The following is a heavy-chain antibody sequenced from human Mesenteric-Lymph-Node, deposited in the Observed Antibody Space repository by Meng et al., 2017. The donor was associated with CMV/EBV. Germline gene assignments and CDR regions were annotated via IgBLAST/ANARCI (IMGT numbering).Heavy chain of an antibody. Sequence: GGSLRLSCAASGFTFDVHNMHWVRQAPGKGLEWVSLITWDGGSTYYADSVRGRFTISRDNSKNSLYLQMNSLRTEDTALYYCTKDYGSSTNSRYYGMDVWGQGTTVTVSS. D-gene: IGHD6-6*01. CDR1: GFTFDVHN. CDR2: ITWDGGST. V-gene: IGHV3-43*01. J-gene: IGHJ6*02. CDR3: TKDYGSSTNSRYYGMDV.